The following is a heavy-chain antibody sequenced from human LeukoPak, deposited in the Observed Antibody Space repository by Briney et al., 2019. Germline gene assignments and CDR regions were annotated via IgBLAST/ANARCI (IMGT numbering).Heavy chain of an antibody. V-gene: IGHV3-30*18. CDR2: ISYDGRNK. CDR3: SKATPPRDGSNPDY. CDR1: GFIFSSYG. J-gene: IGHJ4*02. Sequence: GGPLRLSCAASGFIFSSYGMHWVRQAPGKGLEWVAVISYDGRNKYYADSVKGRFTISRDNSKNTLYLQMNSLRAEDTALYYCSKATPPRDGSNPDYWSQGTLVTVSS. D-gene: IGHD4-4*01.